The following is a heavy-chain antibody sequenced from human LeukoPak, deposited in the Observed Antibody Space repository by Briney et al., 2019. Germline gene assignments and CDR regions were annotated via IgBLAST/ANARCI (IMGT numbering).Heavy chain of an antibody. V-gene: IGHV3-23*01. D-gene: IGHD6-19*01. J-gene: IGHJ4*02. CDR2: ITTGGPNT. CDR3: AKAYSSGWPAN. CDR1: GFTFSSYT. Sequence: GGSLRLSCTASGFTFSSYTMSWVRQAPGKGLKWVSTITTGGPNTYYADSVKGRFTVSRDDSKNTLYLQMNSLRAEDTAVYYCAKAYSSGWPANWDQGTLVTVSS.